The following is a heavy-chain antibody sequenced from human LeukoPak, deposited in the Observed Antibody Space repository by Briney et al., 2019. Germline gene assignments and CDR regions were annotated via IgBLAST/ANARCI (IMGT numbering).Heavy chain of an antibody. D-gene: IGHD6-6*01. Sequence: SQTLSLTCTVSGCSISSGGYSWSWIRQHPGKGLEWIGYIYYSGSTYYNPSLKSRVTISVDTSKNQFSLKLSSVTAADTAVYYCARVYVWSAYSSSSSFDYWGQGTLVTVSS. CDR2: IYYSGST. CDR1: GCSISSGGYS. CDR3: ARVYVWSAYSSSSSFDY. V-gene: IGHV4-31*03. J-gene: IGHJ4*02.